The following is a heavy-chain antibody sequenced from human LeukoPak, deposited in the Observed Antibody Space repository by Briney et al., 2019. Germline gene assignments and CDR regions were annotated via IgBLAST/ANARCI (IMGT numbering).Heavy chain of an antibody. CDR3: TRDPEALDY. V-gene: IGHV3-48*02. J-gene: IGHJ4*02. Sequence: PGGSLRLSCAASGFTISDYSMNWVRQAPGKGLEWISYIRKITTTTYYADSVRGRFASSRENAKNAVYLQMNSLRDDDTAVYYCTRDPEALDYWGQGTLVTVSS. CDR1: GFTISDYS. CDR2: IRKITTTT.